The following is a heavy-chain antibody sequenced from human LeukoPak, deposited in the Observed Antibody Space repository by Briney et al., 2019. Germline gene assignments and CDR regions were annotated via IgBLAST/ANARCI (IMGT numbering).Heavy chain of an antibody. CDR2: ISYDGSNK. V-gene: IGHV3-30-3*01. D-gene: IGHD3-3*01. Sequence: GRSLRLSCAASGFTFSSYAMHWVRQAPGKGLEWVAVISYDGSNKYYADSVKGRFTISRDNSNNTLYLQMNSLRAEDTAVYYCARSNYDFWSGYRNYFDYWGQGTLVTVSS. CDR3: ARSNYDFWSGYRNYFDY. CDR1: GFTFSSYA. J-gene: IGHJ4*02.